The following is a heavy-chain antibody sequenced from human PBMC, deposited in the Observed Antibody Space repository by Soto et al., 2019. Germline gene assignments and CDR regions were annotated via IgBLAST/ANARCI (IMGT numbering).Heavy chain of an antibody. Sequence: QVQLVQSGAEVKKPGSSVKVSCKASGGTFSSYAISWVRQAPGQGLEWMGGGIPIFGTANYAQKFQGRVTITADEYTSTANMELSGLCEEDTAGYYCARVPDSGHVIKLLDVDGMDVW. CDR2: GIPIFGTA. CDR3: ARVPDSGHVIKLLDVDGMDV. D-gene: IGHD5-12*01. V-gene: IGHV1-69*12. J-gene: IGHJ6*01. CDR1: GGTFSSYA.